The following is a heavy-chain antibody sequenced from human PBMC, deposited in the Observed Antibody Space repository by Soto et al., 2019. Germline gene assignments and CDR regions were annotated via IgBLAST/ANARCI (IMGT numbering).Heavy chain of an antibody. V-gene: IGHV4-59*08. D-gene: IGHD3-9*01. CDR2: IYYGGST. Sequence: SETLSLTCTVSGDSISTDYWSWIRQSPGKGLEWIGFIYYGGSTYYNPSLKSRVTISVDTSKNQFSLKLSSVTAADTAVYYCARGDNYDILTGSPGGSFDYWGQGTLVTVSS. J-gene: IGHJ4*02. CDR1: GDSISTDY. CDR3: ARGDNYDILTGSPGGSFDY.